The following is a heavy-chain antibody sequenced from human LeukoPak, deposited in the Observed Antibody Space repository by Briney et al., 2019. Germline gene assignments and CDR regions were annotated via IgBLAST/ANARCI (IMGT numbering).Heavy chain of an antibody. J-gene: IGHJ4*02. Sequence: GASVKVSCKASRYTFTSFGISWVRQAPGQGLEWMGWISAYNGNTNYAQKLQGRVTMTTDTSTNTAYMELRSLRSDDTAVYYCAKYYYDSSGYYSFDYWGQGTLVTVSS. CDR2: ISAYNGNT. CDR1: RYTFTSFG. V-gene: IGHV1-18*01. D-gene: IGHD3-22*01. CDR3: AKYYYDSSGYYSFDY.